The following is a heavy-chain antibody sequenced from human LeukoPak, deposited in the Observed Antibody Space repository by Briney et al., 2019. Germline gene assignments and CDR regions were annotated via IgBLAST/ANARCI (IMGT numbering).Heavy chain of an antibody. D-gene: IGHD3-10*01. CDR3: ARDHGFGELGVTHWFDP. CDR1: GFTFSSYA. Sequence: GGSLRLSCAASGFTFSSYAMHWVRQAPGKGLEYVSAISSNGGSTYYANSVKGRFTISRDNSKNSLYLQMNSLRDEDTAVYYCARDHGFGELGVTHWFDPWGQGTLVTVSS. CDR2: ISSNGGST. J-gene: IGHJ5*02. V-gene: IGHV3-64*01.